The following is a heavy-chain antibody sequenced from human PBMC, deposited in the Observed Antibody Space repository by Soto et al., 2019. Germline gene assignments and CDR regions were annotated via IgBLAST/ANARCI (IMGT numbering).Heavy chain of an antibody. CDR2: TYNSGRT. J-gene: IGHJ4*02. CDR1: GGSISSGGYY. Sequence: QVQLQESGPGLVKPSQTLSLTCTVSGGSISSGGYYWSWIRQHPGKGLEWIGYTYNSGRTYYNPSLKRRVTISVDTSKNQFSLKLSSVTAADTAVYYCARVGYGGKLIDHWGQGTLVTVSS. V-gene: IGHV4-31*03. D-gene: IGHD4-17*01. CDR3: ARVGYGGKLIDH.